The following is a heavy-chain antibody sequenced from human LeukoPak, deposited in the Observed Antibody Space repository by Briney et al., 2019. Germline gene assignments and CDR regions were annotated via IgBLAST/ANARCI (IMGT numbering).Heavy chain of an antibody. CDR1: GYTFTSYG. Sequence: GASVKVSCKASGYTFTSYGISWVRQAPGQGLEWMGWISAHNGNTNYAQKLQGRVTMTTDTSTSTAYMELRSLRSDDTAVYYCARGYGFWSGYPYHDAFDIWGQGTMVTVSS. J-gene: IGHJ3*02. D-gene: IGHD3-3*01. CDR3: ARGYGFWSGYPYHDAFDI. CDR2: ISAHNGNT. V-gene: IGHV1-18*01.